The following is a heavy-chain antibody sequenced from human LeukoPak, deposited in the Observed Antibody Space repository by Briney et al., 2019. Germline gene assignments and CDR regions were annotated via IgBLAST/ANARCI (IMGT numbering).Heavy chain of an antibody. CDR3: ARAQVLRSDTAMGTQDY. V-gene: IGHV1-2*06. Sequence: ASVKVSCKASGYTFTGYYMHRVRQAPGQGLEWMGRFNPNSGGTNYAQKFQGRVTMTRDTSISTAYMELSRLRSDDTPVYYCARAQVLRSDTAMGTQDYCGQGPLVTVSS. D-gene: IGHD5-18*01. J-gene: IGHJ4*02. CDR2: FNPNSGGT. CDR1: GYTFTGYY.